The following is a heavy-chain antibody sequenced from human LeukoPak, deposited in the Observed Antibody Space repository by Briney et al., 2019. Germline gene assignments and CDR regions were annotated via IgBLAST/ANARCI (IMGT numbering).Heavy chain of an antibody. V-gene: IGHV3-7*04. J-gene: IGHJ5*01. Sequence: GGSLRLSCAASGFICSDYWMSWVRQAPGKGLEWVAGISEDGSERDYVDSVRGRFTISRDNAKNSLYLQMNSLTAEDTAVYYRGRDPDSWGQGTVVTVSS. CDR3: GRDPDS. CDR2: ISEDGSER. CDR1: GFICSDYW.